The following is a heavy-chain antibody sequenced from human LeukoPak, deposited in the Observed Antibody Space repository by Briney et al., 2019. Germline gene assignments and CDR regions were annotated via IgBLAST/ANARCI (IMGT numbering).Heavy chain of an antibody. J-gene: IGHJ5*02. Sequence: ASVKVSCKASGYTFTSYYMHLVRQAPGQGLEWMGIINPSGGSTSYAQKFQGRVTMTRYTSTSTVYMELSSLTSEDTTVYYCARSPSYGSGSPGWFDPWGQGTLVTVSS. V-gene: IGHV1-46*01. CDR1: GYTFTSYY. D-gene: IGHD3-10*01. CDR2: INPSGGST. CDR3: ARSPSYGSGSPGWFDP.